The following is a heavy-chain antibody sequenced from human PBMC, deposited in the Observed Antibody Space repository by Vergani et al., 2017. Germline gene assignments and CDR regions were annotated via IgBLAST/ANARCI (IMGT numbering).Heavy chain of an antibody. D-gene: IGHD3-22*01. CDR3: AGPQGTSAYYYGGFDY. CDR1: GFTFSTYA. J-gene: IGHJ4*02. CDR2: ISSDGGST. Sequence: EVQLLESGGGLVQPGGSLRLSCAASGFTFSTYAMTWFRQAPGKGLEWVSIISSDGGSTYYADSVKGRFTISRDNSKNTLSLQMNSLTDEDTAIYYCAGPQGTSAYYYGGFDYWGQGILVTVSS. V-gene: IGHV3-23*01.